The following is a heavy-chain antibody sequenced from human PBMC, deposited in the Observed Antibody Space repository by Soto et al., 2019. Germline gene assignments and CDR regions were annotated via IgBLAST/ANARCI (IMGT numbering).Heavy chain of an antibody. V-gene: IGHV1-69*13. CDR2: IIPIFGTA. CDR1: GGTFSSYA. CDR3: ARQYYYDSSGYRTPYLGRFDP. D-gene: IGHD3-22*01. J-gene: IGHJ5*02. Sequence: GASVKVSCKASGGTFSSYAISWLRQAPGQGLEWMGGIIPIFGTANYAQKFQGRVTITADESTSTAYMELSSLRSEDTAVYYCARQYYYDSSGYRTPYLGRFDPWGQGTLVTVSS.